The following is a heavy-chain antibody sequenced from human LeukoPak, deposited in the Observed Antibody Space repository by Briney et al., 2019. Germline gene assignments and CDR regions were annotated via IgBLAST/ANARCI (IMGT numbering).Heavy chain of an antibody. V-gene: IGHV4-59*12. Sequence: SETLSLTCSVSGGSISSLYWSWIRQPPGKGLELIGYIYYTWSTNYNPSLKIQVTMFVDMSKNQFSLRLSSVTAADTAVYYCARDKAYSSSSPFDYWGQGTLVTVSS. CDR3: ARDKAYSSSSPFDY. CDR1: GGSISSLY. J-gene: IGHJ4*02. CDR2: IYYTWST. D-gene: IGHD6-6*01.